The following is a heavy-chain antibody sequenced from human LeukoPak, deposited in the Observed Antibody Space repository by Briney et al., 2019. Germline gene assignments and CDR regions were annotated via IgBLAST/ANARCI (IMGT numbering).Heavy chain of an antibody. J-gene: IGHJ4*02. D-gene: IGHD2-2*01. CDR2: IRYDGTNK. CDR1: GFTFSSYG. V-gene: IGHV3-30*02. CDR3: AKDRESNIVLVPAAVDY. Sequence: PGGSLRLSCAASGFTFSSYGMHWVRQAPGKGLEWVPFIRYDGTNKYYADSVKGRFTISRDNSKNTLYLQMNSLRAEDTAVYYCAKDRESNIVLVPAAVDYWGQGTLVTVSS.